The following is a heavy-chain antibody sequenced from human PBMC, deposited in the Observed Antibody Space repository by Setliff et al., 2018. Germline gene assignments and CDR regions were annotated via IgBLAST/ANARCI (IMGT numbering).Heavy chain of an antibody. Sequence: ASVKVSCKASGYNFKTYAVSWVRQAPGQGLEWMGGIIPILNKPNYAQSFQGRVAITADKSTTTSYMELSGLRSEDTALYFCATDLKFTRFCFGSNCYSGAFEMWGQGTMVTVSS. V-gene: IGHV1-69*10. J-gene: IGHJ3*02. D-gene: IGHD2-21*02. CDR1: GYNFKTYA. CDR2: IIPILNKP. CDR3: ATDLKFTRFCFGSNCYSGAFEM.